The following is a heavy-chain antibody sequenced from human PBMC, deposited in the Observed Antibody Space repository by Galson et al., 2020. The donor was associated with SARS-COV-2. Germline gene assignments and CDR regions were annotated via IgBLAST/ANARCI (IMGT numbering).Heavy chain of an antibody. V-gene: IGHV4-59*08. CDR1: GGSISSYY. J-gene: IGHJ4*02. D-gene: IGHD6-19*01. Sequence: SETLSLTCTVSGGSISSYYWSWIRQPPGKGLEWIGYIYYSGSTNYNPSLKSRVTISVDTSKNQFSLKLSSVTAADTAVYYCARLQVSSGWSLFYFDYWGQGTLVTVSS. CDR3: ARLQVSSGWSLFYFDY. CDR2: IYYSGST.